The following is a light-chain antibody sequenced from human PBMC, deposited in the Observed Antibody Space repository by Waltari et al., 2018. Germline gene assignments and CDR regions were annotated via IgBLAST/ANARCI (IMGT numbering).Light chain of an antibody. CDR2: AVN. CDR1: SSDVGNYNY. V-gene: IGLV2-11*01. CDR3: CSFAGSQTVI. Sequence: QSALTQPRSVSGSPGQSVTISCIGTSSDVGNYNYVPWYQQHPGKAPKLVIYAVNKRPPGVPDHFSGSKSGNPASLTISGLQAEDEADYFCCSFAGSQTVIFGGGTRLTVL. J-gene: IGLJ2*01.